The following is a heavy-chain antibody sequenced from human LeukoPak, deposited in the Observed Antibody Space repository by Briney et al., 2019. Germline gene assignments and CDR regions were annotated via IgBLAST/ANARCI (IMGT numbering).Heavy chain of an antibody. Sequence: PGRSLRLSCVASGFTFSSHGIHWVRQAPGKGLEWVSAISGSGGSTYYADSVKGRFTISRDNSKNTLYLQMNSLRAEDTAVYYCAKDKYGDYPNLFDYWGQGTLVTVSS. CDR2: ISGSGGST. D-gene: IGHD4-17*01. V-gene: IGHV3-23*01. CDR3: AKDKYGDYPNLFDY. J-gene: IGHJ4*02. CDR1: GFTFSSHG.